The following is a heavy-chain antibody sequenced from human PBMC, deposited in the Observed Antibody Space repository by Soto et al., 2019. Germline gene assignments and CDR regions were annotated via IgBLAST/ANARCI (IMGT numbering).Heavy chain of an antibody. D-gene: IGHD3-3*01. J-gene: IGHJ6*02. CDR3: AKDWVYVFWRGPRGMDA. Sequence: PGGSLRLSCAASGFTFSSYGMHWVRQAPGKGLEWVAVISYDGSNKYYADSVKGRFTISRDNSKNTLYLQMNSLRAEDTAVYYCAKDWVYVFWRGPRGMDAWGQETTLTISS. V-gene: IGHV3-30*18. CDR2: ISYDGSNK. CDR1: GFTFSSYG.